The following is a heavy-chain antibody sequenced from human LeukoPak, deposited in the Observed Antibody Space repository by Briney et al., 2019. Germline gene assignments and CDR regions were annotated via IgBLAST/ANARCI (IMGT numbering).Heavy chain of an antibody. V-gene: IGHV3-53*01. D-gene: IGHD2-15*01. CDR2: VYSGGRT. CDR1: GFTVSSNY. Sequence: QPGGSLRLSCAASGFTVSSNYMSWVRQAPGKGLEWVSVVYSGGRTYYADSVKGRFTISRDTSKNTLYLQMNSLRADDTAVYYCARGWGEKGRCRGGTCNNPQFDYWGQGTMVTVSS. CDR3: ARGWGEKGRCRGGTCNNPQFDY. J-gene: IGHJ3*01.